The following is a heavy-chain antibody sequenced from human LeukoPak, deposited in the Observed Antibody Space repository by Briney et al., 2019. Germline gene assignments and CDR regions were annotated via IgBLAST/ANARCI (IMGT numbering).Heavy chain of an antibody. V-gene: IGHV3-30*04. J-gene: IGHJ6*02. CDR3: ARDQSLLWWSRNAYYYYGMDV. Sequence: GGSLRVSCEPSRFTFSSYLMHWGRQAPGEGLEGAAVISYDGRNKYYADSVKGRFTISRDDSKNTLYLQMNSLRAEDTAVYYCARDQSLLWWSRNAYYYYGMDVWGQGATVTVSS. CDR1: RFTFSSYL. CDR2: ISYDGRNK. D-gene: IGHD2-21*01.